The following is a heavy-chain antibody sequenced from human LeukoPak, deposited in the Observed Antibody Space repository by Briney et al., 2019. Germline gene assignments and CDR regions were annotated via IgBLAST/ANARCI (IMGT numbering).Heavy chain of an antibody. J-gene: IGHJ4*02. CDR3: AKGTIVVVPAAISGAGRFDY. V-gene: IGHV3-23*01. Sequence: PGGSLGLFCGASGFTFSSYAMSWVRRAPGKGLEGVSAISCSGGSTYYADSVKGRFTISRDNYKNTLYPQMNSLRAEDTAVYYCAKGTIVVVPAAISGAGRFDYWGQGTLVTVSS. CDR1: GFTFSSYA. CDR2: ISCSGGST. D-gene: IGHD2-2*02.